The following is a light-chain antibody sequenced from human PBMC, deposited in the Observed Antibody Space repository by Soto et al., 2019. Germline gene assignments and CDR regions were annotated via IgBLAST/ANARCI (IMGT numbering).Light chain of an antibody. Sequence: EIVMTQSPATLSVSPGERVTLSCRARQSVGSNLAWYQQTPGQAPRVVIYDASTRATVIPARFSGSGSGTEFTLIISSLQPEDVGNYFCQQSYSTPLTFGGGTKVQI. CDR3: QQSYSTPLT. V-gene: IGKV3-15*01. CDR2: DAS. J-gene: IGKJ4*01. CDR1: QSVGSN.